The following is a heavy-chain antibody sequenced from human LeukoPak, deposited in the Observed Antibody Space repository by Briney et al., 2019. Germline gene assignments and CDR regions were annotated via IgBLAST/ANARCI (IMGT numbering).Heavy chain of an antibody. CDR3: ARCPDYGDAFDI. V-gene: IGHV3-11*01. CDR2: ISSSGSTI. Sequence: GGSLRLSCAASGFTFSDYYMSWIRQAPGKGLEWVSYISSSGSTIYYADSVKGRFTISRANAKNSLYLQMNSLRAEDTAVYYCARCPDYGDAFDIWGQGTMVTVSS. D-gene: IGHD4-17*01. J-gene: IGHJ3*02. CDR1: GFTFSDYY.